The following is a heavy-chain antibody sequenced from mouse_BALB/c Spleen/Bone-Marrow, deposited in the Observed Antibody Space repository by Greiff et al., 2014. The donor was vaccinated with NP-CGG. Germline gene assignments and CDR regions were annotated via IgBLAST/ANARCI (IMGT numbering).Heavy chain of an antibody. CDR1: GFNIKDTY. V-gene: IGHV14-3*02. CDR3: TTYYGSRFTH. J-gene: IGHJ3*01. Sequence: EVQLQQSGAELVKPGASVKLSCTASGFNIKDTYMHWVKQRPEQGLEWIGRIDPANGNTKYDPKFQGKATITADTSSNTAYLQLSSLPSEDTAVYYCTTYYGSRFTHWGQGTLVTVSA. CDR2: IDPANGNT. D-gene: IGHD2-9*01.